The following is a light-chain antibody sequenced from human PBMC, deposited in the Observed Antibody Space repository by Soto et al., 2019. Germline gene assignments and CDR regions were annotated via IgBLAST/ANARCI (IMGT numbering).Light chain of an antibody. J-gene: IGLJ1*01. Sequence: QSALTQSASVSGSPGQSITISCTGTSGDIGSYNRVSWYQQHPGKAPKLIIYEVTDRPSGVSNRFSGSKSGNTASLTISGLQAEDEAEYYCSSYTNINTRACVFGTGTKV. CDR2: EVT. V-gene: IGLV2-14*01. CDR1: SGDIGSYNR. CDR3: SSYTNINTRACV.